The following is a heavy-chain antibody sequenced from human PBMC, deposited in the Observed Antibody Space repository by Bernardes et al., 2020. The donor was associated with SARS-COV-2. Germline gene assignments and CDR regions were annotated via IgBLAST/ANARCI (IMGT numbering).Heavy chain of an antibody. CDR3: ARVSVRKKTGIDY. Sequence: SNTLQVICAVCGGSFRGYYWSWMQKRPGKGLEWIEEINHSGSTNYNPSLKSRVTISVDTSKNQFSLKLSSVTAADTAGYYCARVSVRKKTGIDYWGQGTLVTVSS. CDR2: INHSGST. V-gene: IGHV4-34*01. J-gene: IGHJ4*02. CDR1: GGSFRGYY.